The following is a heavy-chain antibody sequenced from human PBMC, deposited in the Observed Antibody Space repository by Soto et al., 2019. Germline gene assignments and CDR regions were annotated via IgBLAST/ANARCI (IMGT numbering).Heavy chain of an antibody. CDR2: ITATFGAV. D-gene: IGHD6-6*01. CDR1: GSTLSSSA. CDR3: AIDRRTSSLCFDP. V-gene: IGHV1-69*12. Sequence: VQLVQSGAEVKKVGSSVKVSCKGSGSTLSSSAMSWMRQAPGQGLVWMGGITATFGAVNYAQKFQGRLTITAYEFTDTAYMELSSLTSEDSAVYYCAIDRRTSSLCFDPWGQGTLVSVSS. J-gene: IGHJ5*02.